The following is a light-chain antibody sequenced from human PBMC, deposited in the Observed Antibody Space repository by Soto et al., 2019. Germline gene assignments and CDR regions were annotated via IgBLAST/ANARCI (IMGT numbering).Light chain of an antibody. CDR3: CSYAGGSPDV. CDR1: ISDVGNFNL. Sequence: QSALTQPASVSGSPVQSITSACTGTISDVGNFNLVSWYQQHPGKAPKVMIYEVTKRTSGVSDRFSGSKSGNTASLTISGLQAEDEADYYCCSYAGGSPDVFVSGTKLPVL. V-gene: IGLV2-23*02. J-gene: IGLJ1*01. CDR2: EVT.